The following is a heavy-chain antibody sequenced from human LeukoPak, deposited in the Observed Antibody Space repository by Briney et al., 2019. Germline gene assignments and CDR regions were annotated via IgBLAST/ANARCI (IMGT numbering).Heavy chain of an antibody. Sequence: GGSLRLSCAASGFSVSRNYMSWVRQAPGKGLEWVSVFYSGGSTYYADSVKGRFTISRDNSMNTLYLQMNSLRAEDTAVYYCARDSYYGSGSYYRYTFDYWGQGTLVTVSS. J-gene: IGHJ4*02. V-gene: IGHV3-53*01. CDR1: GFSVSRNY. D-gene: IGHD3-10*01. CDR3: ARDSYYGSGSYYRYTFDY. CDR2: FYSGGST.